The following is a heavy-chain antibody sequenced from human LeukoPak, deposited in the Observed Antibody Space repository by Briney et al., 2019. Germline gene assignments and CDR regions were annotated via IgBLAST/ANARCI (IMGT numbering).Heavy chain of an antibody. J-gene: IGHJ6*03. Sequence: PSETLSLTCTVSGGSIINYYWSWIRQPAGTGLEWVGRIYVTGSTIYNPSLQSRLSMSVDTSKNQFSLRLTSVTAADTAVYYCATLKYYDSTGYSPGYYMDVWGKGITVTVSS. CDR3: ATLKYYDSTGYSPGYYMDV. V-gene: IGHV4-4*07. CDR2: IYVTGST. CDR1: GGSIINYY. D-gene: IGHD3-22*01.